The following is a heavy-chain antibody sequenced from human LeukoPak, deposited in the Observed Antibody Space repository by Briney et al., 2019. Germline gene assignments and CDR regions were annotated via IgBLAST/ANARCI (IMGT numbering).Heavy chain of an antibody. Sequence: ASVKVSCKASGYTFTGYYMHWVRQAPGQGLEWMGWINPNSGGTNYAQKFQGGVTMTRDTSISTAYMELSRLRSDDTAVYYCARDNFQYYDYVWGSYRYRGIDYWGQGTLVTVSS. CDR1: GYTFTGYY. CDR2: INPNSGGT. V-gene: IGHV1-2*02. J-gene: IGHJ4*02. D-gene: IGHD3-16*02. CDR3: ARDNFQYYDYVWGSYRYRGIDY.